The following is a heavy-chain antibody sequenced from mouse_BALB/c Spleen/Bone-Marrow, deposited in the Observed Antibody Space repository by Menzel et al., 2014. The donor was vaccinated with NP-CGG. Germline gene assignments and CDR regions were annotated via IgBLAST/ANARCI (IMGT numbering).Heavy chain of an antibody. CDR2: IDPANGNT. CDR1: GFNIKDTY. Sequence: VQLQQSGAELVKPGASVKLSCTASGFNIKDTYMHWVKQRPKQGLEWIGRIDPANGNTKYDPKFQGKATITADTSSNTAYLQLSSLTSEDTAVYYCAFYYYGSSLFAYWGRGTLVTVSA. J-gene: IGHJ3*01. D-gene: IGHD1-1*01. CDR3: AFYYYGSSLFAY. V-gene: IGHV14-3*02.